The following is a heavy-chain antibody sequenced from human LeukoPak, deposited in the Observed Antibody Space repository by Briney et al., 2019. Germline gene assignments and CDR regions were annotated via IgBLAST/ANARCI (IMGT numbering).Heavy chain of an antibody. V-gene: IGHV3-48*04. CDR1: GFTFSSYS. J-gene: IGHJ4*02. D-gene: IGHD3-22*01. Sequence: PGGSLRLSCAASGFTFSSYSMNWVRQAPGKGLEWVSYISSSSSTIYYADPVKGRFTIPRDNAKNSLYLQMNSLRAEDTAVYYCARDIYYDSSGYYGSVYWGQGTLVTVSS. CDR3: ARDIYYDSSGYYGSVY. CDR2: ISSSSSTI.